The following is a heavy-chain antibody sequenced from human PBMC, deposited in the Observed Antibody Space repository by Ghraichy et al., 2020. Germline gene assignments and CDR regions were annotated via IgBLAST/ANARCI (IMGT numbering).Heavy chain of an antibody. CDR1: GFTFSSHA. D-gene: IGHD3-10*01. Sequence: GGSLRLSCAASGFTFSSHAMGWVRQAPGKGLEWVSAISCNAANTYYADSVNGRFTISRDNSKNTLYLQMNSLRAGDTAVYYCATRGVSVNDEWGFFDYWGQGTLVTVSS. CDR2: ISCNAANT. J-gene: IGHJ4*02. CDR3: ATRGVSVNDEWGFFDY. V-gene: IGHV3-23*01.